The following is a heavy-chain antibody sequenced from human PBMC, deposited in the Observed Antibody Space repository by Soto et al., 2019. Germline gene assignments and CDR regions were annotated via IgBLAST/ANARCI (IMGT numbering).Heavy chain of an antibody. CDR3: ARDHRERGYRDYY. CDR2: IYHSGTT. V-gene: IGHV4-4*02. J-gene: IGHJ4*02. D-gene: IGHD5-18*01. CDR1: SGSINSTNW. Sequence: PSETLSLTCAVSSGSINSTNWWGWVRQPPGKGLEWIGEIYHSGTTNYNPSLKSRVTISVDRPKNQFSLKLTSVTAADTAVYYCARDHRERGYRDYYWGQGTLVTVSS.